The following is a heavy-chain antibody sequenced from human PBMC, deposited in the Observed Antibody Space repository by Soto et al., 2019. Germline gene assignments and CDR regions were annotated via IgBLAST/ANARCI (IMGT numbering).Heavy chain of an antibody. Sequence: QVKLVESGGGVVQPGRSLRLSCAASGFTFSSYGMHWVRQAPGKGLEWVAVISYDGSNKYYADSVKGRFTISRDNSKNTLYLQMNSQRAEDTAVYYCAKDLYSSTTPFDYWGQGTLVTVSS. CDR3: AKDLYSSTTPFDY. J-gene: IGHJ4*02. CDR1: GFTFSSYG. V-gene: IGHV3-30*18. CDR2: ISYDGSNK. D-gene: IGHD6-13*01.